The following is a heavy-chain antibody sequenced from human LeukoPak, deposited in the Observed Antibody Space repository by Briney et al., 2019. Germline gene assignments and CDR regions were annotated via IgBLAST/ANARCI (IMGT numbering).Heavy chain of an antibody. Sequence: QSGGSLRLSCAVSGFTCSSYAMHWVRQAPGKGLEWVAVTWQDGNVAYADSVKGRFTIFRDESKNTLFLQMSTLRAEDTAMYYRAKEWSAYDLWGQGTMVSVSS. J-gene: IGHJ3*01. V-gene: IGHV3-33*03. D-gene: IGHD2-15*01. CDR3: AKEWSAYDL. CDR1: GFTCSSYA. CDR2: TWQDGNV.